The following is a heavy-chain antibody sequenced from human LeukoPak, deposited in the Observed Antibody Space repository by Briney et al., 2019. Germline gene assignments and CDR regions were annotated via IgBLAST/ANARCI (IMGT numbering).Heavy chain of an antibody. Sequence: GGSLRLSCAASGFTFSSYAMSWVRQAPGKGLEWVSAISGSGSSTYYADSVKGRFTISRDNSKNTLYPQMNSLRAEDTAVYYCARDTVGGPHGYIGRDDAFDIWGQGTMVTVSS. CDR3: ARDTVGGPHGYIGRDDAFDI. V-gene: IGHV3-23*01. CDR2: ISGSGSST. CDR1: GFTFSSYA. J-gene: IGHJ3*02. D-gene: IGHD1-26*01.